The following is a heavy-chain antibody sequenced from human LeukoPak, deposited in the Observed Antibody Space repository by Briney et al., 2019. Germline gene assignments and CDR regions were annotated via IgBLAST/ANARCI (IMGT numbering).Heavy chain of an antibody. Sequence: GGSLRLSCAASGFTFSSYAMSWVRQAPGKGLEWVSAISGSGDRTDYVDSVKGRFTISRDNSKNTLYLQMNSLRAEDTALYHCARDREGAFDIWGQGTMVTVSS. CDR2: ISGSGDRT. CDR3: ARDREGAFDI. J-gene: IGHJ3*02. CDR1: GFTFSSYA. V-gene: IGHV3-23*01. D-gene: IGHD1-26*01.